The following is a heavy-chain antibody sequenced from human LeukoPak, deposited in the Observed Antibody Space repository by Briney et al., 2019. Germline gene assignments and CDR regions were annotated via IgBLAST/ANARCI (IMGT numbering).Heavy chain of an antibody. CDR2: IYPGDSDT. V-gene: IGHV5-51*01. J-gene: IGHJ3*02. CDR1: GYTFTSYW. D-gene: IGHD5-18*01. CDR3: ARHWLDTAMMSAFDI. Sequence: GESLKISCKASGYTFTSYWIGWVRQMPGKGLEWMGIIYPGDSDTRYSPSFQGQVTISADKSISTAYLQWSSLKASDTAMYCCARHWLDTAMMSAFDIWGQGTMVTVSS.